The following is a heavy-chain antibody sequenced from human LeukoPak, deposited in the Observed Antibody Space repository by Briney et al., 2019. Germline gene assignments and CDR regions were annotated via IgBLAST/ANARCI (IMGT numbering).Heavy chain of an antibody. CDR3: ARDMGSSGWSSRLDY. Sequence: PGGSLRLSCAASGFTVSSNYMSWVRQAPGKGLEWVSVIYSGGSTYYADSVKGRFTISRDNSKNTLYLQMNSLRAEDTAVYYCARDMGSSGWSSRLDYWGQGTLVTVSS. V-gene: IGHV3-66*01. J-gene: IGHJ4*02. D-gene: IGHD6-19*01. CDR1: GFTVSSNY. CDR2: IYSGGST.